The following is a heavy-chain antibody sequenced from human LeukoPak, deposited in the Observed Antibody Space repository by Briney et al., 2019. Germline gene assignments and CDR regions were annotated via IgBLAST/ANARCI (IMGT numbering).Heavy chain of an antibody. D-gene: IGHD3-22*01. CDR3: VREPYYYGSSGYFRVYYFDY. Sequence: GGSLRLSCAASGFTFSNYWMSWVRQAPGKGLEWVANIKQDGSETYYVDSVKGRFTISRDNAKNSLYLQMNSLRAEDTAVYYCVREPYYYGSSGYFRVYYFDYWGQGTLVTVSS. J-gene: IGHJ4*02. V-gene: IGHV3-7*01. CDR1: GFTFSNYW. CDR2: IKQDGSET.